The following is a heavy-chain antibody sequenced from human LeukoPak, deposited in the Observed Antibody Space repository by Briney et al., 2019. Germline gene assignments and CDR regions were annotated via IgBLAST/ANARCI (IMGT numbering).Heavy chain of an antibody. CDR2: IYYSGST. V-gene: IGHV4-59*11. Sequence: PSETLSLTCTVSGGSISSHYWSWIRQPPGKGLEWIGYIYYSGSTNYNPSLKSRVTISVDTSKNQFSLKLSSVTAADTAVYYCATSDSSGWYSKNYYYYYYMDVWGKGTTVTVSS. CDR1: GGSISSHY. D-gene: IGHD6-19*01. J-gene: IGHJ6*03. CDR3: ATSDSSGWYSKNYYYYYYMDV.